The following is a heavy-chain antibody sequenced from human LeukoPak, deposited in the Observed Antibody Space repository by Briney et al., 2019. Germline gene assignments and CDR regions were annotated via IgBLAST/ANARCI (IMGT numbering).Heavy chain of an antibody. V-gene: IGHV3-74*01. D-gene: IGHD3-22*01. Sequence: GGSLRLSCAASDFNFITYAMSWVRQAPGKGLVWVSYIKNDGITTAYADSVKGRFTISRDNAMNTLFLQMNSLRAEDTAMYYCARDRYYIQDYWGQGTLVTVSS. CDR1: DFNFITYA. J-gene: IGHJ4*02. CDR2: IKNDGITT. CDR3: ARDRYYIQDY.